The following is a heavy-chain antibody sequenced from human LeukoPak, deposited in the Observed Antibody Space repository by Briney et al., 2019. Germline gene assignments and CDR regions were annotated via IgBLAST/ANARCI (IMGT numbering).Heavy chain of an antibody. V-gene: IGHV3-21*04. J-gene: IGHJ4*02. CDR1: GFTFSSYS. Sequence: GGSLRLSCAASGFTFSSYSMNWVRQAPGKGLEWVSSISHSSSYIYYADSVKGRFTISRDNSKNTLYVQVNSLGTEDTAAYYCAKGSYYDSSGSFYFDYWGQGTLVTVSS. D-gene: IGHD3-22*01. CDR2: ISHSSSYI. CDR3: AKGSYYDSSGSFYFDY.